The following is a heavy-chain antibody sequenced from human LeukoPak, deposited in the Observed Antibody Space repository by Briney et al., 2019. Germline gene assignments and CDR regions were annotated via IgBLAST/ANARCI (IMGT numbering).Heavy chain of an antibody. CDR3: ARDGYGSGSHDY. Sequence: GGSLRLSCAASGFTLSNYWMGWVRQGPGKGLEWVANIKQDGSEEDYVDSVKGRFTISRDNAKNSLYLQMNSLRAEDTAVYYCARDGYGSGSHDYWGQGTLVTVSS. D-gene: IGHD3-10*01. CDR2: IKQDGSEE. J-gene: IGHJ4*02. V-gene: IGHV3-7*04. CDR1: GFTLSNYW.